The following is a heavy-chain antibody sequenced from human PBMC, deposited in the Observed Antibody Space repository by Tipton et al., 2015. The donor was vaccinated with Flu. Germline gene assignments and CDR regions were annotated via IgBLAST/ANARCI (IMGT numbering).Heavy chain of an antibody. D-gene: IGHD7-27*01. Sequence: TLSLTCTVSGGSISSYYWSWVRQPPGKGLEWICYISYSGSTNYNPSLKSRVTISVDTSKNQLSLKLTSVTAADTAVYYCATKFANWGVWEPRDYWGQGTLVTVSS. CDR1: GGSISSYY. CDR2: ISYSGST. J-gene: IGHJ4*02. CDR3: ATKFANWGVWEPRDY. V-gene: IGHV4-59*12.